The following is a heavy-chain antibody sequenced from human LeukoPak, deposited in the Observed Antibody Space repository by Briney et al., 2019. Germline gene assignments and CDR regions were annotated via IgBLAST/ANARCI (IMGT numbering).Heavy chain of an antibody. D-gene: IGHD2-2*02. Sequence: GRSLRLSCAASGFTFSSYAMHWVRQAPGKGLEWVAVISYDGSNKYYADSVKGRFTISRDDSKNTLYLQMNSLRAEDTAVYYCAKVRLPARPYQLLYQGRNYYYYYGMDVWGQGTTVTVSS. V-gene: IGHV3-30-3*01. CDR1: GFTFSSYA. CDR2: ISYDGSNK. CDR3: AKVRLPARPYQLLYQGRNYYYYYGMDV. J-gene: IGHJ6*02.